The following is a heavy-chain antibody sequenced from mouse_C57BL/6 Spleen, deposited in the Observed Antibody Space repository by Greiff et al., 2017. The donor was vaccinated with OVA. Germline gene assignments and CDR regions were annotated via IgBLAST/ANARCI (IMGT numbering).Heavy chain of an antibody. D-gene: IGHD1-1*01. Sequence: QVQLQQPGAELVMPGASVKLSCKASGYTFTSYWMHWVKQRPGQGLEWIGEIDPSDSYTNYNQKFKGKSTLTVDKSSSTAYMQLSSLTSEDSAVYYCARFITTVAFDYWGPGTTLTVSS. V-gene: IGHV1-69*01. CDR3: ARFITTVAFDY. CDR1: GYTFTSYW. CDR2: IDPSDSYT. J-gene: IGHJ2*01.